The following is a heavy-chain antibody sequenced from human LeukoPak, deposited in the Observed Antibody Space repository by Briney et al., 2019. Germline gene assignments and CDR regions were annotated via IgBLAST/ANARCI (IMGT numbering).Heavy chain of an antibody. Sequence: SDTQSLTCTVSGGSISSYYWSWIQLPPGKGLAWIGYIYYRGSTNYNSSLKSRVTISVDTSKNQFSLKLSSVTAADTAVYYCARRPRYSSSSRYYYYGMDVWGQGTTVTVSS. CDR1: GGSISSYY. J-gene: IGHJ6*02. D-gene: IGHD6-6*01. CDR2: IYYRGST. CDR3: ARRPRYSSSSRYYYYGMDV. V-gene: IGHV4-59*08.